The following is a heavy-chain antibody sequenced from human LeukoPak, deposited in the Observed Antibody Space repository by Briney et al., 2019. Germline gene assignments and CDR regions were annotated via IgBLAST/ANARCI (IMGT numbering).Heavy chain of an antibody. CDR3: GRGFSIVPAGIPDY. V-gene: IGHV3-74*01. Sequence: GGSLRLSCAASGFTFGSYWMHWVRQAPGKGLVWVSRINTDGGSTTYADSVKGRFTISRDNAKNTLYLQMNSLRAEDTAVYYCGRGFSIVPAGIPDYWGLGTLVTVSS. J-gene: IGHJ4*02. CDR2: INTDGGST. CDR1: GFTFGSYW. D-gene: IGHD2-2*02.